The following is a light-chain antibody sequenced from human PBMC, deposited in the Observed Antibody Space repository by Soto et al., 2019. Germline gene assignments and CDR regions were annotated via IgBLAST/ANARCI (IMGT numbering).Light chain of an antibody. CDR3: QKYDTSPYT. CDR2: EAS. V-gene: IGKV3-20*01. J-gene: IGKJ2*01. CDR1: QTVIKNY. Sequence: ESVLTQSPGTLSLSPGERATLSCRASQTVIKNYLAWYQRKPGQAPRLLIYEASNRATGIPDRFSGDGSGTDFTLTINRLEAEDSALYYCQKYDTSPYTFGQGTKLEIK.